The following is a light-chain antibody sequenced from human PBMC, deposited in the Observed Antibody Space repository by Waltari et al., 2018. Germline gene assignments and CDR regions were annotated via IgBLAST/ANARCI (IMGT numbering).Light chain of an antibody. J-gene: IGLJ2*01. CDR1: SPHSGSNT. V-gene: IGLV1-44*01. Sequence: SVLTQPPSASGTPGQRVTIHCSGSSPHSGSNTGNCHQQLPGTAPQLLIYSNNQRPSGVPDRFSGSKSGTSASLAISGLQSEDEADYYCAAWDDSLNGPGVVFGGGTKLTVL. CDR2: SNN. CDR3: AAWDDSLNGPGVV.